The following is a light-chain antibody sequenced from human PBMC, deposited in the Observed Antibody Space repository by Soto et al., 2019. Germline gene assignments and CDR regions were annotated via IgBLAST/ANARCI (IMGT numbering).Light chain of an antibody. CDR3: SSYTSSSTLL. Sequence: QSVLTQPASVSGSPGQSITISCTGTSSDVGGYNFVSWYQQQPGEAPKLVIYDVSNRPSGVSNRFSGSKSGNTASLTISGLQAEYEADYYCSSYTSSSTLLFGGGTQLTVL. CDR2: DVS. J-gene: IGLJ3*02. CDR1: SSDVGGYNF. V-gene: IGLV2-14*01.